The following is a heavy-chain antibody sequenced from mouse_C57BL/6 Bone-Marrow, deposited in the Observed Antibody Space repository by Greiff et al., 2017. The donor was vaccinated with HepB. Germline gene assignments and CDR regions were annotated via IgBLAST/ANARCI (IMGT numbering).Heavy chain of an antibody. CDR2: ISSGSSTI. CDR3: ATFEVYYAMDY. J-gene: IGHJ4*01. Sequence: EVKLVESGGGLVKPGGSLKLSCAASGFTFSDYGMHWVRQAPEKGLEWVAYISSGSSTIYYADTVKARFTISRDNAKNTLFLQMTSLRSEDTAMYYCATFEVYYAMDYWGQGTSVTVSS. V-gene: IGHV5-17*01. CDR1: GFTFSDYG.